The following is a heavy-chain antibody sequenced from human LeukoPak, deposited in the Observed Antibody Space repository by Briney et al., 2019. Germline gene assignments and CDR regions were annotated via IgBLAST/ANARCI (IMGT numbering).Heavy chain of an antibody. CDR2: IKQDGSEK. Sequence: GGSLRLSCTVSGFTFRSYWMSWVRQAPGKGLEWVGSIKQDGSEKYYVDSVKGRFTISRDNAKNSLYLQMNSLRAEDTAYCTRGQTTSLDWGQGTLVTVSS. CDR3: GQTTSLD. J-gene: IGHJ4*02. CDR1: GFTFRSYW. V-gene: IGHV3-7*01. D-gene: IGHD2/OR15-2a*01.